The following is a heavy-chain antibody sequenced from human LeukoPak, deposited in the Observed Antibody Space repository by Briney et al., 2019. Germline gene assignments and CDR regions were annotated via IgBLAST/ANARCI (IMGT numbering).Heavy chain of an antibody. CDR1: GFTFSSYS. V-gene: IGHV3-21*01. D-gene: IGHD1-26*01. Sequence: GGSLRLSCAASGFTFSSYSMDWVRQAPGKGLEWVSSISSSSSYIYYADSVKGRFTISRNNAKNSLYLQMNSLRADDTAVYYCARDKIVGPTTLDFWGQGILVTVSS. CDR2: ISSSSSYI. CDR3: ARDKIVGPTTLDF. J-gene: IGHJ4*02.